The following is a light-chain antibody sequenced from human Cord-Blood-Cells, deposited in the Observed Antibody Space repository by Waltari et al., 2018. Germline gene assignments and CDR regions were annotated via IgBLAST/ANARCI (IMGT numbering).Light chain of an antibody. J-gene: IGLJ3*02. CDR2: EGS. CDR1: SRHVGSYNL. V-gene: IGLV2-23*01. CDR3: CSYAGSSTWV. Sequence: QSALTQPASVSGSPGQSITISWTGTSRHVGSYNLVSCHQQHPGKAPKLMIYEGSKRPSGVSNRCSGSKSGNTASLTISGLQAEDEADYYCCSYAGSSTWVFGGGTKLTVL.